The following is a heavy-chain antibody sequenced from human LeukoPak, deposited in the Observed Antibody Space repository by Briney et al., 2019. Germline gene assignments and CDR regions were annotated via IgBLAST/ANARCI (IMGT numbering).Heavy chain of an antibody. Sequence: SVKVSCKASGFTFTSSAMRWVRQARGQRLEWIGWIVVGSGNTNYAQKFQERVTITRDMSTSTAYMELSSLRSEDTAVYYCAATSYYYDSSGLRGGMDVWGQGTTVTVSS. J-gene: IGHJ6*02. D-gene: IGHD3-22*01. CDR1: GFTFTSSA. CDR2: IVVGSGNT. V-gene: IGHV1-58*02. CDR3: AATSYYYDSSGLRGGMDV.